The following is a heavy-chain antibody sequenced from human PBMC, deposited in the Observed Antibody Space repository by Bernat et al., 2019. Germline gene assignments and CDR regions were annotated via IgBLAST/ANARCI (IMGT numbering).Heavy chain of an antibody. CDR2: ISSSSSYT. V-gene: IGHV3-11*06. Sequence: QVQLVESGGGLVKPGGSLRLSCAASGFTFSDYYMSWIRQAPGKGLEWVSYISSSSSYTNYADSVKGRFTISRDNAKNSLYLQMNSLRAEDTAVYYCARSPGDCGGDCYSWDDAFDIWGQGTMVTVSS. J-gene: IGHJ3*02. D-gene: IGHD2-21*02. CDR1: GFTFSDYY. CDR3: ARSPGDCGGDCYSWDDAFDI.